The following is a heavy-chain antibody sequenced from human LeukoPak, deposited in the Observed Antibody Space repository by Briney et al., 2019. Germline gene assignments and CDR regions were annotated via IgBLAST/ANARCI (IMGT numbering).Heavy chain of an antibody. Sequence: ASVKVSCKASRYTLSNYAISWVRQAPGQGLEWMGWISGNNGNTNYVQNLQGRVTMTTDTSTSTAYMELRSLRSDDTAVYYCARQYIPGPQDYWGQGTLVTVSS. CDR2: ISGNNGNT. CDR1: RYTLSNYA. V-gene: IGHV1-18*01. D-gene: IGHD2-21*01. CDR3: ARQYIPGPQDY. J-gene: IGHJ4*02.